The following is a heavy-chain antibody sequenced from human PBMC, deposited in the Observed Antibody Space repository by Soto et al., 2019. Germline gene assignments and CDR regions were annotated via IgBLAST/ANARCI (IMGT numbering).Heavy chain of an antibody. J-gene: IGHJ4*02. D-gene: IGHD6-13*01. CDR3: AKHPEVRSSSPVDY. CDR2: IRDSGGTT. V-gene: IGHV3-23*01. Sequence: PGGSLRLSCAASGFTFSNYAMSCVRQAAGQGLEWVSGIRDSGGTTYYADSVKGRFTISRDNSKNTVYLQMSSLRVEDTAVYYCAKHPEVRSSSPVDYWGQGTLVTVSS. CDR1: GFTFSNYA.